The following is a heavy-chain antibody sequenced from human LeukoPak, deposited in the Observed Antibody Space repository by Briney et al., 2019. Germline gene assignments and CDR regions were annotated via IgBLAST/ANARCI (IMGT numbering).Heavy chain of an antibody. D-gene: IGHD3-9*01. CDR3: ARSILTGSKKEDY. Sequence: GGSLKISCKGSGYSFTSYWISWGRPMPGKGVGWRGRIDPSDSYTNYSPSFQGHVTISADKSINTAYLQWSSLKASDTAMYYCARSILTGSKKEDYWGQGTLVTVSS. J-gene: IGHJ4*02. V-gene: IGHV5-10-1*01. CDR1: GYSFTSYW. CDR2: IDPSDSYT.